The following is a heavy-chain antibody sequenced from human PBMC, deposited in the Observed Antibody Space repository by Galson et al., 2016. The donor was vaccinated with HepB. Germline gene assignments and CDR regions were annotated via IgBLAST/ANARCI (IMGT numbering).Heavy chain of an antibody. CDR3: ARDVGTYQYDYSGYFGF. CDR1: GFTFSRYG. D-gene: IGHD5-12*01. Sequence: SLRLSCAGSGFTFSRYGMHWVRQAPGKGLEWVAVISHDGSDQYYADSVKGRFTISRENPKNIMFLQMNSLRAEDTGLYYCARDVGTYQYDYSGYFGFWGQGTLVTVSS. CDR2: ISHDGSDQ. V-gene: IGHV3-30*03. J-gene: IGHJ4*02.